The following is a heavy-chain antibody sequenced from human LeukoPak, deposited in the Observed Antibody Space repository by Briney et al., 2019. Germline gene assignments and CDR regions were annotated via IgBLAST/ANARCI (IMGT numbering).Heavy chain of an antibody. J-gene: IGHJ6*02. CDR3: AKSSQRFGMDV. Sequence: PGGSLRVSCAASGLTFSSSAMNWVRQAPGKGVEWVSGISSSGGITYYADSVKGRFTISRDNSKNTLYLQLNSLRAEDTAVYYCAKSSQRFGMDVWGQGTTVTVSS. V-gene: IGHV3-23*01. CDR2: ISSSGGIT. CDR1: GLTFSSSA.